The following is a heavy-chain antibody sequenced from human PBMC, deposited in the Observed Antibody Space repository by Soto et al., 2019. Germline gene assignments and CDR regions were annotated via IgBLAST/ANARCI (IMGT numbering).Heavy chain of an antibody. Sequence: GGSLRLSCAASGFTFSSYAMSWVRQAPGKGLEWVSAISGSGGSTYYADSVKGRFTISRDNSKNTLYLQMNSLRAEDTAVYYCAKGGRYSSSQGVFDYWGQGTLVTVSS. CDR3: AKGGRYSSSQGVFDY. CDR1: GFTFSSYA. D-gene: IGHD6-6*01. CDR2: ISGSGGST. V-gene: IGHV3-23*01. J-gene: IGHJ4*02.